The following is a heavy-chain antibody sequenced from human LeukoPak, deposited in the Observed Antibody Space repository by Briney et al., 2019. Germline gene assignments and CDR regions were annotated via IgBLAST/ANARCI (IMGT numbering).Heavy chain of an antibody. CDR1: GFTFSSYS. Sequence: PGGSLRLSCAASGFTFSSYSMNWVRQAPGRGLEWVSSVSSSSSYIYYADSVKGRFTISRDNAKNSLYLQMNSLRAEDTAVYYCARGKQRPPLLGYWGQGTLVTVSS. D-gene: IGHD6-25*01. CDR3: ARGKQRPPLLGY. CDR2: VSSSSSYI. V-gene: IGHV3-21*01. J-gene: IGHJ4*02.